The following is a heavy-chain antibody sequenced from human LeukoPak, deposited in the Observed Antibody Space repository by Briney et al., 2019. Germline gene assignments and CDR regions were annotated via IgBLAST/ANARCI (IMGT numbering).Heavy chain of an antibody. CDR1: GFTFSSYW. V-gene: IGHV3-7*01. CDR3: ARGKYDFWSGYSSWFDP. J-gene: IGHJ5*02. D-gene: IGHD3-3*01. CDR2: IKQDGSEK. Sequence: GGSLRLPCTASGFTFSSYWMSWVRQAPGEGLGWVANIKQDGSEKYYVDSVKGRFTISRDNAKNSLYLQMNSLRAEDTAVYYCARGKYDFWSGYSSWFDPWGQGTLVTVSS.